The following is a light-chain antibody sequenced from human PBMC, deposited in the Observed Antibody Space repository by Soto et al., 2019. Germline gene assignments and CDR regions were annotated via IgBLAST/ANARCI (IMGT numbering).Light chain of an antibody. V-gene: IGLV7-46*01. CDR2: DTN. CDR1: TVAVTTGHW. J-gene: IGLJ1*01. Sequence: QAVVTQEPSLTVSPGGTVTLTCASSTVAVTTGHWPHWFQQKPGQTPRTLIYDTNNRHSWTPARFSGSLLGGKAALTLSDAQPEDEADYYCLLIYENVGEVFGAGTKLTVL. CDR3: LLIYENVGEV.